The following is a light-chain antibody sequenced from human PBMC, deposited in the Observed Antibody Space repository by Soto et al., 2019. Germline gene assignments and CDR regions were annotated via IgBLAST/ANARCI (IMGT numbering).Light chain of an antibody. CDR1: SSDIGGYKY. V-gene: IGLV2-14*01. J-gene: IGLJ3*02. Sequence: QSALTQPASVSGSPGQSITISCTGTSSDIGGYKYVSWYQHHPGRAPKFIIYEVNNRPSGVSNRFSGSKSGNTASLTIAGLQTEDEADYYCNSYRDTDTFWVFGGGTKVTVL. CDR2: EVN. CDR3: NSYRDTDTFWV.